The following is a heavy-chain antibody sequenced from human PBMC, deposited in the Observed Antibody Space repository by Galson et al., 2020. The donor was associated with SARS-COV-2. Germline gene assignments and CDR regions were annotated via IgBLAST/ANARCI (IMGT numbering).Heavy chain of an antibody. D-gene: IGHD5-18*01. CDR2: ISSSSSTI. CDR3: ARDGYSYGQSGGHFDY. V-gene: IGHV3-48*04. Sequence: GGSLRLSCAASGFTFSSYSMNWVRQAPGKGLEWVSYISSSSSTIYYADSVKGRFTISRDNAKNSLYLQMNSLRAEDTAVYYCARDGYSYGQSGGHFDYWGQGTLVTVSS. J-gene: IGHJ4*02. CDR1: GFTFSSYS.